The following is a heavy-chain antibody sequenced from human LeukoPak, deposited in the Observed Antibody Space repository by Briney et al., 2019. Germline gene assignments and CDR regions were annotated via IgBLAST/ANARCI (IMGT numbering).Heavy chain of an antibody. D-gene: IGHD6-13*01. CDR1: GGSISSGSYY. J-gene: IGHJ3*02. Sequence: SETLSLTCTVSGGSISSGSYYWSWIRQPAGKGLEWIGRIYTSGSTNYNPSLKSRVTISVDTSKNQFSLKLSSVTAADTAVYYCARGRRYSSSNDAFDIWGQGTMVTVSS. CDR3: ARGRRYSSSNDAFDI. CDR2: IYTSGST. V-gene: IGHV4-61*02.